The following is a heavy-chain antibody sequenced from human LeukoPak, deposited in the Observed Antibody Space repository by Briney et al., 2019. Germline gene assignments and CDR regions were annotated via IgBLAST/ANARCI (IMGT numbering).Heavy chain of an antibody. CDR3: ATLAYYDFWSGSYYYGMDV. J-gene: IGHJ6*02. CDR1: GYTFTAYY. V-gene: IGHV1-2*02. CDR2: INPNSGGT. Sequence: ASVKVSSKASGYTFTAYYMHWVRQAPGQGLEWMGWINPNSGGTNYAQKFQGRVTMTRDTSISTAYMELSRLRSDDTAVYYCATLAYYDFWSGSYYYGMDVWGQGTTVTVSS. D-gene: IGHD3-3*01.